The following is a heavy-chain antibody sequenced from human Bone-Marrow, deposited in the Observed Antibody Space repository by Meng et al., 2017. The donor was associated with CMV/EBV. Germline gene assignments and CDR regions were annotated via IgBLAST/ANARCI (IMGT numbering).Heavy chain of an antibody. CDR3: ARDLGYCSSTSCPGDFDY. J-gene: IGHJ4*02. CDR1: GYTFTSYY. V-gene: IGHV1-46*01. D-gene: IGHD2-2*01. Sequence: ASVKVSCKASGYTFTSYYMHWVRQAPGQGLEWTGIINPSGGSTSYAQKFQGRVTMTRDTSTSTVYMELSSLRSEDTAVYYCARDLGYCSSTSCPGDFDYWGQGTLVTVSS. CDR2: INPSGGST.